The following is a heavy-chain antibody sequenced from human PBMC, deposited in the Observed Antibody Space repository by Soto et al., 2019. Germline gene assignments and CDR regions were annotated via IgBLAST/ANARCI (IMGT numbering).Heavy chain of an antibody. CDR2: IYYSGST. CDR1: GGSIRSYY. D-gene: IGHD4-17*01. V-gene: IGHV4-59*01. Sequence: SETLSLTCTVYGGSIRSYYWSWVRQPPGKGLEWIGNIYYSGSTNYNPSRKSRVTMSVDMSKNQVSLKLSSVTAADTAVYYCTRVGGYYGDYPNFDYWGQGXLVTVSS. J-gene: IGHJ4*02. CDR3: TRVGGYYGDYPNFDY.